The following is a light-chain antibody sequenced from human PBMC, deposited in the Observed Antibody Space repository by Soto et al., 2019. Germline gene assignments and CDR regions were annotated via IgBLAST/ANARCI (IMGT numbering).Light chain of an antibody. CDR2: GAS. J-gene: IGKJ1*01. CDR3: QQYGTSPRT. Sequence: DIVMTQSPGTLSLSPGERATLSCRASQSISSNYLAWYKQKPRQSPRLLIYGASSRATGIPDRFSGRGSGTDFTLTISRLEPEDFAVYFCQQYGTSPRTFGQGTKVDIK. V-gene: IGKV3-20*01. CDR1: QSISSNY.